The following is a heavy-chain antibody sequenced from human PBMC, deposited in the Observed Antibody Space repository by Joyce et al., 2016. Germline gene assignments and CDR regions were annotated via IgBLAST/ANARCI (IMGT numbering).Heavy chain of an antibody. CDR2: RSARGGRK. CDR3: AKDPLAGNSFPEYFQY. J-gene: IGHJ1*01. CDR1: GFTFYKYA. Sequence: EVQLLESGGGLMQPGGSLRLYCVASGFTFYKYAMSCVRQAPGKGLEWVSTRSARGGRKYYAEYVKGRLAISRDNSKNTLYLQMSGLRADDTAVYYCAKDPLAGNSFPEYFQYWGQGSLVIVSS. V-gene: IGHV3-23*01. D-gene: IGHD4-23*01.